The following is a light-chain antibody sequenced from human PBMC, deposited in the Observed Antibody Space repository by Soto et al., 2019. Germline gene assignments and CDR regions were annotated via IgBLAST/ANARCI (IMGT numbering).Light chain of an antibody. V-gene: IGLV2-8*01. CDR1: SSVVGGYDY. J-gene: IGLJ1*01. Sequence: QSALTQPPSASGSPAQSVTISCTGTSSVVGGYDYVSWYQQHPGKAPKLMIYQVSKRPSGVPDRFSGSKSGNTASLTVSGLQAEDEADYYCSSYAGDNSGVFGTGTKVTVL. CDR3: SSYAGDNSGV. CDR2: QVS.